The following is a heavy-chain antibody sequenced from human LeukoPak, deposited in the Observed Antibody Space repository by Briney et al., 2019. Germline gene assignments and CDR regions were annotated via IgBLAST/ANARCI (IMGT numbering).Heavy chain of an antibody. D-gene: IGHD5-18*01. Sequence: SETLSLTCAVYGGSFSAYYWSWIRQPPGKGLEWIGEINHSGSTHYNPSLKSRVTISVDTSKNQFSLKLSSVTAADTAVYYCARGLNGIQLWFRFDYWGQGTLVTVSS. V-gene: IGHV4-34*01. CDR3: ARGLNGIQLWFRFDY. CDR1: GGSFSAYY. J-gene: IGHJ4*02. CDR2: INHSGST.